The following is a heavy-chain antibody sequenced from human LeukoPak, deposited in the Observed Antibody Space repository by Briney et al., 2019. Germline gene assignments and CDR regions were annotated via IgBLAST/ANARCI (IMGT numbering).Heavy chain of an antibody. CDR1: GGTFSSYA. CDR3: ASGVYYDSSGYYGDAFDI. V-gene: IGHV1-2*02. D-gene: IGHD3-22*01. Sequence: ASVKVSCKASGGTFSSYAISWVRQAPGQGLEWMGWINPNSGGTNYAQKFQGRVTMTRDTSISTAYMELSRLRSDDTAVYYCASGVYYDSSGYYGDAFDIWGQGTMVTVSS. CDR2: INPNSGGT. J-gene: IGHJ3*02.